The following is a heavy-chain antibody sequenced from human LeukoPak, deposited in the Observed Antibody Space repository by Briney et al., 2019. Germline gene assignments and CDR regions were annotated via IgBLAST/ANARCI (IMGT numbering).Heavy chain of an antibody. Sequence: GASVKVSCKASGYTFTSYAMNWVRQAPGQGLEWMGWISAYNGNTNYAQKLQGRVTMTTDTSTSTAYMELRSLRSDDTAVYYCARDQFDWPPFDYWGQGTLVTVSS. CDR3: ARDQFDWPPFDY. CDR1: GYTFTSYA. J-gene: IGHJ4*02. CDR2: ISAYNGNT. D-gene: IGHD3-9*01. V-gene: IGHV1-18*01.